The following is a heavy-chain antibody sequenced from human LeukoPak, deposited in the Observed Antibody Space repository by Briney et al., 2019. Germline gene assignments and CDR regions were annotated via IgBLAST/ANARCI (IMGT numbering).Heavy chain of an antibody. Sequence: GGSLRLSCAASGFTFDDYAMHWVRQAPGKGLEWVSLISWDGGSTYYADSVKGRFTISRDNSKNSLYLQMNSLRAEDTALYYCAKGPNNGGSYTGDYYYYMDVWGKGTTVTVSS. CDR1: GFTFDDYA. V-gene: IGHV3-43D*03. CDR3: AKGPNNGGSYTGDYYYYMDV. CDR2: ISWDGGST. J-gene: IGHJ6*03. D-gene: IGHD1-26*01.